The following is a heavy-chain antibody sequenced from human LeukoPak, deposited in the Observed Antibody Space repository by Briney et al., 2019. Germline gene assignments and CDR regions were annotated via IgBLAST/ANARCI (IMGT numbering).Heavy chain of an antibody. Sequence: GGSLRLSCAASGLTGSHNYVSWVRQAPGKGLEWVSAIHTSGDTCYADSVKGRFPISRDTSKNTLYLQINSLRVEDTAVYYCIVFGVSNHWGQGTLVTVSS. J-gene: IGHJ5*02. V-gene: IGHV3-53*01. CDR2: IHTSGDT. D-gene: IGHD5/OR15-5a*01. CDR3: IVFGVSNH. CDR1: GLTGSHNY.